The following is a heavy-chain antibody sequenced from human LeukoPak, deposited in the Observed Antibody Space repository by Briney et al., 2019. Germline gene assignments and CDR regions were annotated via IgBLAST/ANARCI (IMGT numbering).Heavy chain of an antibody. D-gene: IGHD6-19*01. CDR1: GCTFSSYG. J-gene: IGHJ6*02. CDR2: IRYDGSNK. CDR3: AEQWLVPYYGMDV. Sequence: GGSLTLSCAASGCTFSSYGMHWVRQAPGRGLEWVAFIRYDGSNKYYADSVKGRFTISRDNSKNTLYLQMNSLRAEDTAVYYCAEQWLVPYYGMDVWGQGTTVTVSS. V-gene: IGHV3-30*02.